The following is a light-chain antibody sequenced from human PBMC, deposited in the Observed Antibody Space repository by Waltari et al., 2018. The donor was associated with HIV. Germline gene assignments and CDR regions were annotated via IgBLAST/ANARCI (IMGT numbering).Light chain of an antibody. CDR3: QNYDSAPVA. CDR1: LDISND. Sequence: DIHMSQAPSSLSASVGDRVTITCRASLDISNDLAWYQQKSGEVPKLLIYGASTLRSGVSSRCRGSRSGTEITLTINGLQPEDVASYYCQNYDSAPVAFGQGTRLEI. CDR2: GAS. V-gene: IGKV1-27*01. J-gene: IGKJ5*01.